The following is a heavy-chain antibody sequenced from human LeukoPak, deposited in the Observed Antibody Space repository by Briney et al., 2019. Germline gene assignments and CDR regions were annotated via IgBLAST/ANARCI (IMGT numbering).Heavy chain of an antibody. D-gene: IGHD1-26*01. J-gene: IGHJ4*02. CDR3: TRDKLELRQFDY. CDR1: GFTFSNAW. V-gene: IGHV3-15*01. Sequence: GESLRLSCAASGFTFSNAWMSWVRQAPGKGLVWVGRIKSKPDGGAIDYAAPVKGRFIISRDDSKDMLYLQMNSLKTEDTGVYYCTRDKLELRQFDYWGQGTLVTVSS. CDR2: IKSKPDGGAI.